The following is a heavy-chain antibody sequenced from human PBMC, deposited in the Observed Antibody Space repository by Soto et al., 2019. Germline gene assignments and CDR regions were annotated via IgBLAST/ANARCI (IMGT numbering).Heavy chain of an antibody. Sequence: GGSLRLSCAASGFTFSSNAMSWVRQAPGKGLEWVSGVTGSGGGTNYADSVKGRFTTSRDNSKDTLYLQMNSLRAEDTAVYYCAKLGDVYNYYYYYMDVWGEGTTVTVSS. CDR2: VTGSGGGT. D-gene: IGHD2-21*01. V-gene: IGHV3-23*01. CDR1: GFTFSSNA. J-gene: IGHJ6*03. CDR3: AKLGDVYNYYYYYMDV.